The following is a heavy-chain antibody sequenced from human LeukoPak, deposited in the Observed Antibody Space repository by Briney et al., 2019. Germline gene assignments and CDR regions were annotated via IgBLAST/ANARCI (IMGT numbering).Heavy chain of an antibody. V-gene: IGHV3-23*01. J-gene: IGHJ4*02. CDR2: ISGSGGST. D-gene: IGHD3-22*01. Sequence: GGSLRLSCAASGFTFSSYAMSWVRQAPGKGLEWVSAISGSGGSTYYADSVKGRFTISRDNSKNTLYLQMNSLRAEDTAVYYCAKDPLPYYYDGSGYYLRGQGTLVTVSS. CDR3: AKDPLPYYYDGSGYYL. CDR1: GFTFSSYA.